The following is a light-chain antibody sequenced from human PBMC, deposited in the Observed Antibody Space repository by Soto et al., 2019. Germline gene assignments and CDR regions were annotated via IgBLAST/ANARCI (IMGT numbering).Light chain of an antibody. CDR2: GAS. CDR3: QQYNNWPPDT. Sequence: EIVMTQSPATLSVSPRERATLSCRASQSVSSNLAWYQQKPGQAPRLLIYGASTRATGSPARFSGSGSGTEFTLTISSLQAEDFAVYYCQQYNNWPPDTFGQGTKLEIK. V-gene: IGKV3-15*01. CDR1: QSVSSN. J-gene: IGKJ2*01.